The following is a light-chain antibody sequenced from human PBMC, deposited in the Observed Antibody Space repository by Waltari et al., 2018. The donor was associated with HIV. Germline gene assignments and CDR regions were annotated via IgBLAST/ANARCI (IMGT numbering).Light chain of an antibody. CDR1: SSEVGGYNY. CDR2: EVS. CDR3: STYAGSSWV. V-gene: IGLV2-8*01. J-gene: IGLJ3*02. Sequence: QSVLTQPPSASGSPGQSVTISCSGTSSEVGGYNYVSWYQQHPGKAPKLMIYEVSKRPSGVPDRFSGSKSGNTASLTVSGLQAEDEADYYCSTYAGSSWVFGGGTKLTVL.